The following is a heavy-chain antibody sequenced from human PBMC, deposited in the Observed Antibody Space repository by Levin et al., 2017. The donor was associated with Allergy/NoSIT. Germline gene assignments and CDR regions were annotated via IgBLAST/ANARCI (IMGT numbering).Heavy chain of an antibody. CDR3: ARERGGYCSGVTCSYVFDY. J-gene: IGHJ4*02. D-gene: IGHD2-15*01. CDR2: ISSNSSTI. Sequence: GGSLRLSCEASGFTFSSYSMNWVRQAPGKGLEWVSYISSNSSTIYYADSVKGRFTISRDNAKNSLYLQMNSLRAEDTAVYYCARERGGYCSGVTCSYVFDYWGQGTLVTVSS. V-gene: IGHV3-48*01. CDR1: GFTFSSYS.